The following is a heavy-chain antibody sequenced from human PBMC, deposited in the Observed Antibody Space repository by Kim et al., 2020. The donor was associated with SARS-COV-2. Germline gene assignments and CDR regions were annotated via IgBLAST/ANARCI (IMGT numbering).Heavy chain of an antibody. CDR2: ISGGGDSR. CDR3: SKSKIAVAGMGELDS. D-gene: IGHD6-19*01. V-gene: IGHV3-23*01. CDR1: GFTFSNYP. J-gene: IGHJ5*01. Sequence: GGSLRLSCAASGFTFSNYPMSWVRQAPGKGLEWVSSISGGGDSRNYADSVKGRFTISSDNSKNTLYVQLDILRVEDTALYYYSKSKIAVAGMGELDSWG.